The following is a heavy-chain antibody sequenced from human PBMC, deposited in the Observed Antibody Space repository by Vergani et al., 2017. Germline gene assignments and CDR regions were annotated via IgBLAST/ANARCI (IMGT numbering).Heavy chain of an antibody. CDR3: ARSRPYCTSGSCPPI. CDR2: IHTGGST. V-gene: IGHV4-61*02. J-gene: IGHJ4*02. D-gene: IGHD2-15*01. Sequence: QVKLQESGPGLLKPSQTLSLTCTVSGESIRSGSHYWSWIRQPAGKGPEWIGHIHTGGSTDLNPSFKSRVSISVDTSKSQFSLKLNSVTLADTAVYYCARSRPYCTSGSCPPICGQGTLVTVSS. CDR1: GESIRSGSHY.